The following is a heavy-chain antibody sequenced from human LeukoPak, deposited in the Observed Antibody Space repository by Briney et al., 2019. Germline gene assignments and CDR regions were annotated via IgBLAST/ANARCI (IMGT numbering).Heavy chain of an antibody. V-gene: IGHV3-11*01. D-gene: IGHD3-22*01. J-gene: IGHJ5*02. CDR1: GFTFSDYF. CDR3: AKAGGIVVVIRNWFDP. CDR2: ISSTGSTI. Sequence: PGGSLRLSCAASGFTFSDYFMSWIRQAPGKGLEWVSYISSTGSTIYYADSVKGRFTISRDNSKNTLYLQMNSLRAEDTAVYYCAKAGGIVVVIRNWFDPWGQGTLVTVSS.